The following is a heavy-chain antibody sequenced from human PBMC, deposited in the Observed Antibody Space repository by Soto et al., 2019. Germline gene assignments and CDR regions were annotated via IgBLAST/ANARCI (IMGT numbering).Heavy chain of an antibody. D-gene: IGHD6-6*01. V-gene: IGHV4-39*07. CDR1: GGSISSSSYS. J-gene: IGHJ4*02. CDR2: INHSGST. CDR3: ARGLAISRAARLGY. Sequence: SETLSLTCTVSGGSISSSSYSWGWIRQPPGKGLEWIGEINHSGSTNYNPSLKSRVTISVDTSKNQFSLKLSSVTAADTAVYYCARGLAISRAARLGYWGQGTLVTVSS.